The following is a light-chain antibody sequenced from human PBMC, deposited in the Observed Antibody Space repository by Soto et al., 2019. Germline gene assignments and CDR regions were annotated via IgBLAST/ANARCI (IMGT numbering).Light chain of an antibody. Sequence: EIGLTQSPGTLSLSPGERATLSCRASQSVSSNYLAWYQQHPGKAPRLLVYHASSRATAIPDRFSGSGSGTDFTITISRLEPEDFAVYYCQQYGSSLYTFGQGTKLEIK. CDR1: QSVSSNY. CDR3: QQYGSSLYT. V-gene: IGKV3-20*01. J-gene: IGKJ2*01. CDR2: HAS.